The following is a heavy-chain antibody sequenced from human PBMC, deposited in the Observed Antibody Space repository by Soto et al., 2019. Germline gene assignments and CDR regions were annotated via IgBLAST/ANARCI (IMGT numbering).Heavy chain of an antibody. CDR2: ISTSSTYI. D-gene: IGHD6-13*01. Sequence: EVQVMESGGGLVKPGGSLRLSCAASGFPFSGYSMHWVRQAPRKGLEWVSSISTSSTYIYYAYSVKGRFTISRDNAKNSLYLQMNSLGAAVTAVYYCAAEPQLAKFDYWGQGTLVTVSS. V-gene: IGHV3-21*01. CDR3: AAEPQLAKFDY. J-gene: IGHJ4*02. CDR1: GFPFSGYS.